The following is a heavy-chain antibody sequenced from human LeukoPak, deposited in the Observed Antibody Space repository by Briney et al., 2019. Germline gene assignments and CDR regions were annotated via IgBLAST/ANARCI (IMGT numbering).Heavy chain of an antibody. V-gene: IGHV3-33*06. CDR1: GFTFSSYG. D-gene: IGHD6-13*01. CDR2: IWYDGSNK. CDR3: AKDLYSSSLDY. J-gene: IGHJ4*02. Sequence: GRSLRLSCAASGFTFSSYGMHWVRQAPGKGLEWVAVIWYDGSNKYYADSVKGRFTISRDNSKNTLYLQMNSLRAEDTAVYYCAKDLYSSSLDYWGQGTLVTVSS.